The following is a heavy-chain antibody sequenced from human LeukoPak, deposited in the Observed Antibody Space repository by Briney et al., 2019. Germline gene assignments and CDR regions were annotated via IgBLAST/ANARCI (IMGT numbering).Heavy chain of an antibody. J-gene: IGHJ6*03. V-gene: IGHV3-53*01. Sequence: GGSLRLSCAASGFTVSSNYMSWVRQAPGKGLEWVSVIYRGGSTYYADSVKGRFTISRDNSKNTLYLQMNSLRAEDTAVYYCARGGVNTMVRGVIRYYYIDVWGKGTTVTISS. CDR3: ARGGVNTMVRGVIRYYYIDV. CDR1: GFTVSSNY. D-gene: IGHD3-10*01. CDR2: IYRGGST.